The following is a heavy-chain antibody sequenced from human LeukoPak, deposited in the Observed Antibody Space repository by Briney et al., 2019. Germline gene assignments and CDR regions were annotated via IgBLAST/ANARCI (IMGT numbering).Heavy chain of an antibody. CDR1: GGSISSSGYY. J-gene: IGHJ5*02. CDR3: ARGLIVVVPAAMGGWFDP. V-gene: IGHV4-31*03. D-gene: IGHD2-2*01. Sequence: SETLSLTCTVSGGSISSSGYYWSWIRQHPGKGLEWIGYIYYSGSTYYNPSLKSRVTISVDTSKNQFSLKLSSVTAADTAVYYCARGLIVVVPAAMGGWFDPWGQGTLVTVSS. CDR2: IYYSGST.